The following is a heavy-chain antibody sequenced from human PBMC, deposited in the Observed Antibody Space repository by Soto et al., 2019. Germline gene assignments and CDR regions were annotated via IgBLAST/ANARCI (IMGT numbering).Heavy chain of an antibody. D-gene: IGHD3-10*01. J-gene: IGHJ4*01. CDR3: ARAGSDFTRDY. Sequence: TLSLTCTVSGGSISSGGYYWSWIRQHPGKGMEWIGYIYYSGSTYYNPSLKSRVTISVDTSKNQFSLKLSSVTAADTAVYYCARAGSDFTRDYWGHGTLVTVSS. V-gene: IGHV4-31*03. CDR2: IYYSGST. CDR1: GGSISSGGYY.